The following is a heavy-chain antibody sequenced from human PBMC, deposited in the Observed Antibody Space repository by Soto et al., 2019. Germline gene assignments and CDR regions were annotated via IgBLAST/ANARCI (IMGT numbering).Heavy chain of an antibody. CDR3: ARDRRFYSNYGFNWFDP. Sequence: ETLSLTCTVSGGSISSYYWSWIRQPAGKGLEWIGRIYTSGSTNYNPSLKSRVTMSVDTSKNQFSLKLSSVTAADTAVYYCARDRRFYSNYGFNWFDPWGQGTLVTVSS. D-gene: IGHD4-4*01. CDR1: GGSISSYY. V-gene: IGHV4-4*07. J-gene: IGHJ5*02. CDR2: IYTSGST.